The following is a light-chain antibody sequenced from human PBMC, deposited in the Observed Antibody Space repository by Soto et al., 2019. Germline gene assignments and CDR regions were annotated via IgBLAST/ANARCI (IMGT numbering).Light chain of an antibody. J-gene: IGLJ2*01. CDR1: NIGSQS. CDR2: YDR. V-gene: IGLV3-21*04. CDR3: QVWHTTSDHHVV. Sequence: SYELTQPPSVSGAPGKTARIICGGNNIGSQSVNWYKQKPGQAPILVIYYDRERPSGIPERFSGSNSGNTATLTISRVEAGDEADYYCQVWHTTSDHHVVFGGGTKLTVL.